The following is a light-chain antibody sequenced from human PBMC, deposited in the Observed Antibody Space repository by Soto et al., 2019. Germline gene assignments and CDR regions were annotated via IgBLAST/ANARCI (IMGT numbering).Light chain of an antibody. CDR1: SGHSNYA. V-gene: IGLV4-69*01. CDR2: LNSDGSH. CDR3: QTWGSGIVV. Sequence: QSVLTQSPSASASLGASVKLTCTLSSGHSNYAIAWHQQQLEKGTRYLMKLNSDGSHSKGDGIPDRFSGSSSGAGRYLTISSLQSEDEADYYCQTWGSGIVVFGGGTKLTVL. J-gene: IGLJ2*01.